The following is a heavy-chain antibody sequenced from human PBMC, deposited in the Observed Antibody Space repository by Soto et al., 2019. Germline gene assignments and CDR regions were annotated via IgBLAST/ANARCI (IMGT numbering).Heavy chain of an antibody. CDR1: GFSLSTSGVG. J-gene: IGHJ4*02. CDR3: AHQQRGGSSSRYGRVDY. D-gene: IGHD6-13*01. V-gene: IGHV2-5*02. Sequence: QITLKESGPTLVKPTQTLTLTCTFSGFSLSTSGVGVGWIRQPPGKTLEWLALIYWDDEKRYSPSLKSRLTSTKDTTKNQVVPTMTNMDPVDTAKYYCAHQQRGGSSSRYGRVDYGGQGTLVTVSS. CDR2: IYWDDEK.